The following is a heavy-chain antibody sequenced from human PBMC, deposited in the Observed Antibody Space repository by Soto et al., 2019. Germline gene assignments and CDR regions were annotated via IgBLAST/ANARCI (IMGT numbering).Heavy chain of an antibody. J-gene: IGHJ6*02. V-gene: IGHV4-39*01. D-gene: IGHD5-12*01. CDR2: IYYSGSA. CDR1: GGYISSSRDY. Sequence: SETLSLTCTVSGGYISSSRDYCGWKRQPPGKGLEWIGSIYYSGSAYYNPSLKSRVTISVDTSKNQFSLKLSSVTAADTAVYYCARDIVATIDYYYGMDVWGQGTTVTVSS. CDR3: ARDIVATIDYYYGMDV.